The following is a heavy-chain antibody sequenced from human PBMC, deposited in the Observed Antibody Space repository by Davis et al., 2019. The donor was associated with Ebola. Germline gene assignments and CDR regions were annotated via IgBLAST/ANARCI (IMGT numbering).Heavy chain of an antibody. D-gene: IGHD1-7*01. CDR1: GGTFSSST. V-gene: IGHV1-69*02. Sequence: AASVKVFCKASGGTFSSSTFNWVRQAPGQGLEWMGRVYPMLAVVDYAQKFQGRVTITADKSTSTAYMELSSLRSEDTAVYYCDISGTTIDYFHYWGQGTLVTVSS. J-gene: IGHJ4*02. CDR3: DISGTTIDYFHY. CDR2: VYPMLAVV.